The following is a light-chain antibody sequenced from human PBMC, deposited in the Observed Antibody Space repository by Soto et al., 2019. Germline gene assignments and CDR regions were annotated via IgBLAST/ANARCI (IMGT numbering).Light chain of an antibody. J-gene: IGKJ5*01. Sequence: EIVMTQSPLSLPVTPREPASISCRSSESLRHSNGNNYLDWYLQKPGQSPQLLIYLGSNRASGVPGRFSGSGSGTDFTLKISRVEAEDVGAYYCMQALQTPITFGQGTRLEIK. CDR3: MQALQTPIT. CDR1: ESLRHSNGNNY. V-gene: IGKV2-28*01. CDR2: LGS.